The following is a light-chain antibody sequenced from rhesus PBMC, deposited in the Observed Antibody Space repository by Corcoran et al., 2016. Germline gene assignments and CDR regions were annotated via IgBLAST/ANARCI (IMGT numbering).Light chain of an antibody. J-gene: IGKJ1*01. Sequence: DIQMTQSPSSLSASVGDRVTITCRASQGISDYLHWYQQQPGKAPKRLIYGASSLESGVPSMFSGSGSWTDFTLTSTSLQPEDFAAYYCLQGYSTPWTFGQGTKVEIK. V-gene: IGKV1-36*02. CDR2: GAS. CDR3: LQGYSTPWT. CDR1: QGISDY.